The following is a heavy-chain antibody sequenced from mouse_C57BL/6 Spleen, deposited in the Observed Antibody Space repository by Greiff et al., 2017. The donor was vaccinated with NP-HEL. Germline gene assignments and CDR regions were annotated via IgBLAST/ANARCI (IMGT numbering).Heavy chain of an antibody. CDR2: IYPGSGST. Sequence: QVQLQQSGAELVKPGASVKMSCKASGYTFTSYWITWVKQRPGQGLEWIGDIYPGSGSTNYNEKFKSKATLTVDTSSSTAYMQLSSLTSEDSAVYYCARGGNWDGYWYFDVWGTGTTVTVSS. V-gene: IGHV1-55*01. D-gene: IGHD4-1*01. CDR1: GYTFTSYW. CDR3: ARGGNWDGYWYFDV. J-gene: IGHJ1*03.